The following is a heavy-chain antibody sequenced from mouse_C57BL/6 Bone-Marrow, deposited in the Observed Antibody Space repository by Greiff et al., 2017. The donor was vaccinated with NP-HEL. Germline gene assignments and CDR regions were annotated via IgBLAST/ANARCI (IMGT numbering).Heavy chain of an antibody. V-gene: IGHV7-1*01. D-gene: IGHD4-1*02. CDR1: GFTFSDFY. J-gene: IGHJ2*01. CDR3: ARDALNWDGFDY. Sequence: DVKLVESGGGLVQSGRSLRLSCATSGFTFSDFYMEWVRQAPGKGLEWIAASRNKANDYTTEYSASVKGRFIVSRDTSQSILYLQMNALRAEDTGIYYCARDALNWDGFDYWGQGTTLTVSS. CDR2: SRNKANDYTT.